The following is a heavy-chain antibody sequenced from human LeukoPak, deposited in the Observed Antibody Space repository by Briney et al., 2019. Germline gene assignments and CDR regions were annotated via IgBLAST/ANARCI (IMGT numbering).Heavy chain of an antibody. J-gene: IGHJ4*02. V-gene: IGHV4-34*01. CDR2: INHSGST. Sequence: PSETLSLTCAVYGGSFSGYYWSWIRQPPGKGLEWMGEINHSGSTNYNPSLKTRVTISGDTSKNQFSVKLSSVTAADTAVYYCARGPVNDYVCGSYRYGGLFDYWGQGTLVTVSS. CDR3: ARGPVNDYVCGSYRYGGLFDY. D-gene: IGHD3-16*02. CDR1: GGSFSGYY.